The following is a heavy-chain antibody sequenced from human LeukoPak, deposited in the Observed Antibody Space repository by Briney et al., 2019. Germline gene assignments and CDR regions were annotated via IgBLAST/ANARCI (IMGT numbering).Heavy chain of an antibody. D-gene: IGHD6-13*01. CDR1: GGSISSGSYY. Sequence: PSQTLSLTCTVSGGSISSGSYYWSWIRQPAGKGLEWIGRIYTSGSTNYNPSLKSRVTISVDTSKNQFSLKLSSVTAADTVVYYCARLEAAAGTGGDAFDIWGQGTMVTVSS. CDR3: ARLEAAAGTGGDAFDI. V-gene: IGHV4-61*02. J-gene: IGHJ3*02. CDR2: IYTSGST.